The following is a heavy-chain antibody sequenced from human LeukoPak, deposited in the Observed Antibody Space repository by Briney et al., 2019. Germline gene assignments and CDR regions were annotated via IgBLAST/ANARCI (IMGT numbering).Heavy chain of an antibody. CDR2: IYSTGST. CDR1: GGSVRSYW. V-gene: IGHV4-4*07. CDR3: ARQGYTVSYYFLDY. J-gene: IGHJ4*02. D-gene: IGHD1-26*01. Sequence: PSETLSLTCDVSGGSVRSYWWGWVRQPAGKGLEWLGRIYSTGSTGFNPSLKSRLTLSIDTSTNQFSLTLTSVTAADTAVYFCARQGYTVSYYFLDYWSQGTLVTVSS.